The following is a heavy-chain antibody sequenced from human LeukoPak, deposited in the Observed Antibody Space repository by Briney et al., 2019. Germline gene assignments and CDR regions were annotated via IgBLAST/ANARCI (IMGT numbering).Heavy chain of an antibody. J-gene: IGHJ3*02. CDR2: INSDGGST. CDR3: ARRSAAKDAFDI. V-gene: IGHV3-74*01. CDR1: GFTFSSYW. Sequence: GGSLRLSCAASGFTFSSYWMHWVRQAPGKGLVWVSRINSDGGSTSYADSVKGRFTISRDNAKNTLYLQMNSLRAEDTAVYYCARRSAAKDAFDIWGQGTKVTVSS. D-gene: IGHD6-25*01.